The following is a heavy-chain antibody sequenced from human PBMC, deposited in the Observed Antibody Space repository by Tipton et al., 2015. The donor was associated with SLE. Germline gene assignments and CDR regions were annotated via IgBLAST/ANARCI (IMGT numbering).Heavy chain of an antibody. V-gene: IGHV3-23*01. CDR3: AKASYSGSLDY. CDR1: GFTVSSNY. J-gene: IGHJ4*02. D-gene: IGHD1-26*01. CDR2: ISGSGGST. Sequence: SLRLSCAASGFTVSSNYMSWVRQAPGKGLEWVSAISGSGGSTYYADSVKGRFTISRDNSKNTLYLQMNSLRAEDTAVYYCAKASYSGSLDYWGQGTLVTVSS.